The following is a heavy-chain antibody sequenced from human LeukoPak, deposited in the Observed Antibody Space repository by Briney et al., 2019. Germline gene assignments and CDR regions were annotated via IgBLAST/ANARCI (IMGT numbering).Heavy chain of an antibody. CDR2: INTDGSST. J-gene: IGHJ4*02. CDR3: ARWRGGLYFDY. D-gene: IGHD4-23*01. V-gene: IGHV3-74*01. CDR1: GFTSSSHW. Sequence: GGSLRLSCTASGFTSSSHWMHWARQAPGKGLVWVSRINTDGSSTNYADSVKGRFTISRDNAKSTLFLQMNSLRAEDTAVYYCARWRGGLYFDYWGQGSLVTVSP.